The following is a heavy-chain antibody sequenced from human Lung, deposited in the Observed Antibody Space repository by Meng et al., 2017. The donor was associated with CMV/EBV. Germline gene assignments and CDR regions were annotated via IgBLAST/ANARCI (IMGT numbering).Heavy chain of an antibody. Sequence: GEXXRISCVGSGYAFSDYWMSWVRRAPGKGLEWVATIKHDGNEKYHVDSAKGRFTISRDNAKNSLFLQMDSLRAEDTAMYYCANSGLSVRTRWGQETLVTVSS. CDR1: GYAFSDYW. D-gene: IGHD3-10*01. CDR3: ANSGLSVRTR. CDR2: IKHDGNEK. J-gene: IGHJ4*02. V-gene: IGHV3-7*01.